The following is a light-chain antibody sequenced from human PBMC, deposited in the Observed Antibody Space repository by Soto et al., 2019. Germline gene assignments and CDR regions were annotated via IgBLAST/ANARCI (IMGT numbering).Light chain of an antibody. V-gene: IGLV1-40*01. J-gene: IGLJ2*01. CDR3: QSYDSSLSGSV. CDR2: DNS. CDR1: SSNIGAGYV. Sequence: QAVVTQPPSVSGAPGQRVTISCTGSSSNIGAGYVVHWYQQLPGTAPKLLIYDNSNRPSGVPDRFSGSKSGTSASLAISGLQAEDEADYYCQSYDSSLSGSVFGGGTKLTVL.